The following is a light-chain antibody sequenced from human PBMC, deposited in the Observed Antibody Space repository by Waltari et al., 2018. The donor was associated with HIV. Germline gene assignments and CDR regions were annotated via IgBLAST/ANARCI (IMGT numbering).Light chain of an antibody. J-gene: IGLJ1*01. Sequence: QSALTQPASVSGSLGQSNNIACSGLSSDLSHRPFVSWYQQHPDTVPRVIIYDVNNRPSGVSSRFSGSKSGATASLTISGLQAEDEAVYYCASHSTYTLLYVFGSGTELTVL. CDR2: DVN. CDR3: ASHSTYTLLYV. CDR1: SSDLSHRPF. V-gene: IGLV2-14*03.